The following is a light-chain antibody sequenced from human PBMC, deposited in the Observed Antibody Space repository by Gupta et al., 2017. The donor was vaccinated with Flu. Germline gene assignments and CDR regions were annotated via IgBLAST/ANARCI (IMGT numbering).Light chain of an antibody. J-gene: IGKJ3*01. CDR3: QQNDNALLFT. Sequence: DIQMTQSPSSLSASVGDRVTITCRASQSISTYLNWYQQRPGKAPKLLIFAASTLQSGVPSRFSGSGSGTDFTLTISSRQPEDFATYYCQQNDNALLFTFGPGTKVDIK. V-gene: IGKV1-39*01. CDR1: QSISTY. CDR2: AAS.